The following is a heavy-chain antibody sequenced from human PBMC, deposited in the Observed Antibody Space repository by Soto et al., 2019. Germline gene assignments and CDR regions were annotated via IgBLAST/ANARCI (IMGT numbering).Heavy chain of an antibody. Sequence: GGSLRLSCAASGFTFSSYAMSWVRQAPGKGLEWVSAISGSGGSTYYADSVKGRFTISRDNSKNTLYLQMNSLRAEDTAVYYCAKDPLVSAVAGTRVEDYWGQGTLVTVSS. J-gene: IGHJ4*02. CDR3: AKDPLVSAVAGTRVEDY. CDR2: ISGSGGST. CDR1: GFTFSSYA. V-gene: IGHV3-23*01. D-gene: IGHD6-19*01.